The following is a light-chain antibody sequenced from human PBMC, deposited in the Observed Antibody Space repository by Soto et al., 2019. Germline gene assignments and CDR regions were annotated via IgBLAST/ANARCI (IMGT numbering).Light chain of an antibody. CDR2: GAS. J-gene: IGKJ1*01. CDR1: QSVSNNY. CDR3: QQYGSSGT. Sequence: EIVLTQSPGTLSLSPGERATLSCSASQSVSNNYLAWYQQKPGQAPRLLIYGASNRATGIPDRFSGSGSGTAFTLTISRLEPEAVAVYYCQQYGSSGTFGQGTKVEIK. V-gene: IGKV3-20*01.